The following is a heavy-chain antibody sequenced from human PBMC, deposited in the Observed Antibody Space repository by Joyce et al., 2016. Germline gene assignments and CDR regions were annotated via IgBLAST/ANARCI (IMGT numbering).Heavy chain of an antibody. CDR3: ARDGNGGGK. CDR1: GFTVSNNY. J-gene: IGHJ4*02. Sequence: EVQLVESGGGLVQPGGSLRLSCASSGFTVSNNYMRLVRQGPGKGLEWVSLIYSGGSTHYADSVKGRFTISRDNSKNTLYLQMNSLRAEDTAVYYCARDGNGGGKWGQGTLVTVSS. CDR2: IYSGGST. D-gene: IGHD3-16*01. V-gene: IGHV3-66*01.